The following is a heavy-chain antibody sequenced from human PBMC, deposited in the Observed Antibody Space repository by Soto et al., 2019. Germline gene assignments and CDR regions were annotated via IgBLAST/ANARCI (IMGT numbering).Heavy chain of an antibody. Sequence: LSLTCTVSVGSISSGGYYWSWIRQHPGKGLEWIGYIYYGGSTYYNPSHKSRVTISVDTSKNQFSLKLSSVTAADTAVYYCARDRSNAPFYYGMDVWGQGTTVTVSS. J-gene: IGHJ6*02. CDR3: ARDRSNAPFYYGMDV. CDR2: IYYGGST. V-gene: IGHV4-31*03. D-gene: IGHD7-27*01. CDR1: VGSISSGGYY.